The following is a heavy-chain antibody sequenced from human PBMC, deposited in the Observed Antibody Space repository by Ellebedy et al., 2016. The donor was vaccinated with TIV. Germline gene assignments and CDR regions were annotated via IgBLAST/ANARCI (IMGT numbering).Heavy chain of an antibody. CDR3: TTSLYYYYGMDV. CDR1: GLTFSDAW. J-gene: IGHJ6*02. CDR2: IKSKTDGGTP. Sequence: GGSLRLXCAASGLTFSDAWMNWVRQAPGKGLEWVGRIKSKTDGGTPDYAAPVKGRFTISIDDSKNTLFLQMSSLKTEDTAVYYCTTSLYYYYGMDVWGQGTTVTVSS. V-gene: IGHV3-15*07.